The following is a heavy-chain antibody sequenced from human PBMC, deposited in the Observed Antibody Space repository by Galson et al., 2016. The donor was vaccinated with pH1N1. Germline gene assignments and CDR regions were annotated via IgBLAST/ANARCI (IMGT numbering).Heavy chain of an antibody. D-gene: IGHD4-17*01. CDR3: VRAIGSYGSY. CDR2: IKTDGSEK. J-gene: IGHJ4*02. Sequence: SLRLSCAASGFTFSSNWMHWVRQAPGKGLEWVANIKTDGSEKYYVDSVKGRFTISRDNDKNSLYLKMNSLRAEDTSVYDCVRAIGSYGSYWGQGTLVTVS. V-gene: IGHV3-7*03. CDR1: GFTFSSNW.